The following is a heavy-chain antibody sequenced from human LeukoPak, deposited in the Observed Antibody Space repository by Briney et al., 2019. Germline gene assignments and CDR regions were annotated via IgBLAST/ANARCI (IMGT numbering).Heavy chain of an antibody. CDR2: IIPIFGTA. Sequence: ASVKVSCKASGGTFSSYAISWVRQAPGQGLEWMGGIIPIFGTANYAQKFQGGVTITADKSTSTAYMELSSLRSEDTAVYYCAGRLRYFDQGAFDIWGQGTMVTVSS. D-gene: IGHD3-9*01. CDR3: AGRLRYFDQGAFDI. V-gene: IGHV1-69*06. CDR1: GGTFSSYA. J-gene: IGHJ3*02.